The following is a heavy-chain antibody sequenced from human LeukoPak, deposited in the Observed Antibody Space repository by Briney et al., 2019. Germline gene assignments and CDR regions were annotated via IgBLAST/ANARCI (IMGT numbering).Heavy chain of an antibody. Sequence: GGSLRLSCAASGFTFSSYSMNWVRQAPGKRLEWVSSISSSSSYIYYADSVKGRFTISRDNAKNSLYLQMNSLRAEDTAVYYCARDEGYYYYGMDVWGQGTTVTVSS. CDR3: ARDEGYYYYGMDV. CDR2: ISSSSSYI. CDR1: GFTFSSYS. V-gene: IGHV3-21*01. J-gene: IGHJ6*02.